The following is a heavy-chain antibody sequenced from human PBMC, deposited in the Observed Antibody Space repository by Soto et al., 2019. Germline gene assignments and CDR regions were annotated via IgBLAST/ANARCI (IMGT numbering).Heavy chain of an antibody. CDR2: IKQDGSEK. CDR1: GFTFSSYW. D-gene: IGHD2-15*01. V-gene: IGHV3-7*01. Sequence: EVQLVESGGGLVQPGGSLRLSCAASGFTFSSYWMSWVRQAPGKGLEWVANIKQDGSEKYYVDSVKGRFTISSDNAKNSLYLQMNSVRDEDTAVYYCAREGYCSGGSCFDFWGQGTLVTVSS. CDR3: AREGYCSGGSCFDF. J-gene: IGHJ4*02.